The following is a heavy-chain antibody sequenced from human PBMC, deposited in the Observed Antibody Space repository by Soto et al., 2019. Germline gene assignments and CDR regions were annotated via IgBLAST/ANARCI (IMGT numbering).Heavy chain of an antibody. V-gene: IGHV4-59*01. CDR2: VYYRGST. CDR3: ARDQGPRYSSSSSVYYYGMDV. J-gene: IGHJ6*02. Sequence: PSETLSLTCTVSGGSISSYYWSWIRQPQGKGLEWIGYVYYRGSTNYNPSLKSRVTISVDTSKNQFSLKLSSVTAADTAVYYCARDQGPRYSSSSSVYYYGMDVWGQGTTVTVSS. D-gene: IGHD6-6*01. CDR1: GGSISSYY.